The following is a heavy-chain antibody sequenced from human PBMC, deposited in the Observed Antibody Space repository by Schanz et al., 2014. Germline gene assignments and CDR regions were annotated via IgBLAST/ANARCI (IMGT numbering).Heavy chain of an antibody. Sequence: QVQLVESGGTLVKPGGSLRLSCVVSGFTFSDYYMSWIRQAPGKGLEWVSYISSSSIYTNYADSVKGRFIISRDNAKNSLYLQMNSLRAEDTAVYYCAREGEWGYDPPRHWGQGTLVTVSS. V-gene: IGHV3-11*06. D-gene: IGHD5-12*01. J-gene: IGHJ4*02. CDR2: ISSSSIYT. CDR3: AREGEWGYDPPRH. CDR1: GFTFSDYY.